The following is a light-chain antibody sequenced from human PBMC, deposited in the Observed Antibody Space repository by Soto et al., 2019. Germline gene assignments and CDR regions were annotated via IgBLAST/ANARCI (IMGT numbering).Light chain of an antibody. V-gene: IGKV1-39*01. J-gene: IGKJ4*01. CDR2: AAS. Sequence: DIQMTQSPSTLSASVGDRVTITCRASQSINNWLAWYQQKAGKAPKLLIYAASSLQSGVPSRFSGSGSGTDFTLTISSLQPEDFATYYCQQSYSTPLTFGGGTKVDIK. CDR3: QQSYSTPLT. CDR1: QSINNW.